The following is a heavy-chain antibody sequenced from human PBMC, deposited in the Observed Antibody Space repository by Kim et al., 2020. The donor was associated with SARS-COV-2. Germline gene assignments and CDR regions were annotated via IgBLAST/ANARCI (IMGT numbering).Heavy chain of an antibody. D-gene: IGHD3-3*01. J-gene: IGHJ6*02. Sequence: GRFTISRDYAKNTLYLQMDSLRAEDTAVYYCARVVHYDFWSGQYYYGMDVWGQGTTVTVSS. CDR3: ARVVHYDFWSGQYYYGMDV. V-gene: IGHV3-74*01.